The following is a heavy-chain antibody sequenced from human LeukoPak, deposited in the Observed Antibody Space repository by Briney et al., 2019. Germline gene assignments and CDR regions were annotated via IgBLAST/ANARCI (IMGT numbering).Heavy chain of an antibody. CDR2: INHSGST. J-gene: IGHJ4*02. D-gene: IGHD3-22*01. CDR1: GGSFSGYY. V-gene: IGHV4-34*01. Sequence: SETLSLTCAVYGGSFSGYYWSWIRQPPGKGLEWIGEINHSGSTNYNPSLKSRVTISVDTSKNQFSLKLSSVTAADTAVYYCARGTYYYDSSGGPKGLYYFDYWGQGTLVTVSS. CDR3: ARGTYYYDSSGGPKGLYYFDY.